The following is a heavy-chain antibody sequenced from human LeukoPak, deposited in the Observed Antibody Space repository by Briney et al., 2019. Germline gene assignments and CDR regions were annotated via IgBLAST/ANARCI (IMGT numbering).Heavy chain of an antibody. J-gene: IGHJ6*03. CDR3: ARESGYSGYANMDV. CDR1: GGSFSGYY. Sequence: SETLSLTCAVYGGSFSGYYWSWIRQPPGKGLEWIGSIYYSGSTYYNPSLKSRVTISVDTSKNQFSLKLSSVTAADTAVYYCARESGYSGYANMDVWGKGTTVTVSS. CDR2: IYYSGST. V-gene: IGHV4-34*01. D-gene: IGHD5-12*01.